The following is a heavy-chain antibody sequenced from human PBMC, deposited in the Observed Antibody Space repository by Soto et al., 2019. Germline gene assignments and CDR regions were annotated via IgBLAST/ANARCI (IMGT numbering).Heavy chain of an antibody. CDR2: INHSGST. CDR1: GGSFSGYY. V-gene: IGHV4-34*01. D-gene: IGHD2-2*01. Sequence: QVQLQQWGAGLLKPSETLSLTCAVYGGSFSGYYWSWIRQPPGKGLEWIGEINHSGSTNYNPTLKSRVTISVDTSKNQFSLKLSSVTAADTAVYYCAREHIVVVPAAINWFDPWGQGTLVTVSS. J-gene: IGHJ5*02. CDR3: AREHIVVVPAAINWFDP.